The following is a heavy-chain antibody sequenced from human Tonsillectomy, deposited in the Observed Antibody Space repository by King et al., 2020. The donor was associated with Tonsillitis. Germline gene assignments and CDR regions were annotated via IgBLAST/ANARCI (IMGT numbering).Heavy chain of an antibody. J-gene: IGHJ4*02. D-gene: IGHD4/OR15-4a*01. V-gene: IGHV3-23*04. CDR3: AKDPGYGAPPYYFEY. CDR2: ISGSGGIT. Sequence: VQLVESGGGLVQPGGSLRLSCAASGFTFSSYAMNWVRQAPGKGLEWVSGISGSGGITYYADSVKGRFTISRDNAKNTLYLQMNSLRVEDTAVYYCAKDPGYGAPPYYFEYWGQGTLVTVPS. CDR1: GFTFSSYA.